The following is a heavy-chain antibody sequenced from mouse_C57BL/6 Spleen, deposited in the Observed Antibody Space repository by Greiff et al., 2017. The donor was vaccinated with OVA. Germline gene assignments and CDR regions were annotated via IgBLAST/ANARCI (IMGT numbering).Heavy chain of an antibody. CDR1: GFNIKDDY. J-gene: IGHJ2*01. Sequence: LKQSGAELVRPGASVKLSCTASGFNIKDDYMHWVKQRPEQGLEWIGWIDPENGDTEYASKFQGKATITADTSSNTAYLQLSSLTSEDTAVYYCTPYDYGFDYWGQGTTLTVSS. D-gene: IGHD2-4*01. V-gene: IGHV14-4*01. CDR3: TPYDYGFDY. CDR2: IDPENGDT.